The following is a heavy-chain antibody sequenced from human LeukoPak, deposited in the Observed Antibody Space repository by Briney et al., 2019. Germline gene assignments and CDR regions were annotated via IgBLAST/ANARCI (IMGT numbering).Heavy chain of an antibody. V-gene: IGHV3-74*01. J-gene: IGHJ4*02. CDR1: GFTLSSYW. CDR2: IKSDGSAT. Sequence: PGGSLRLACAASGFTLSSYWMHWLRQAPGKGLVWVSHIKSDGSATSYADSVKGRFTISRDITKNTLYLQMSSLRAEDTAVYFCARDGLSPKPFDYWGQGTLVTVSS. D-gene: IGHD5/OR15-5a*01. CDR3: ARDGLSPKPFDY.